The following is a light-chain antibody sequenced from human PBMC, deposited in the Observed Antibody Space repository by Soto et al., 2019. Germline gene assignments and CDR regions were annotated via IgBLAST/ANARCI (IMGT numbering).Light chain of an antibody. CDR2: AAS. Sequence: AIQLTHSPSSLSASVLYIVTITFRSSQGIGSYLAWYQQKPGEAPKLLIFAASTLQSGVPSRFSGSGSGTDFTLTISCLQSEDFATYYCQKYYSYPLNFGGGTKVDIK. CDR3: QKYYSYPLN. J-gene: IGKJ4*01. V-gene: IGKV1-8*01. CDR1: QGIGSY.